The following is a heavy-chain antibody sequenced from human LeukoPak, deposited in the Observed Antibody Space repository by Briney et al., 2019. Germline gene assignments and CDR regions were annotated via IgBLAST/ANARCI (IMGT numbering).Heavy chain of an antibody. J-gene: IGHJ4*02. Sequence: SETLSLTCTVSGGSISSSSYYWGWIRQPPGKGLEWIGSIYYSGSTYYNPSLKSRVTISVDTSKNQFSLKLSSVTAADTAVYYCARGSGDYWGQGTLVTVSS. V-gene: IGHV4-39*07. CDR2: IYYSGST. D-gene: IGHD7-27*01. CDR3: ARGSGDY. CDR1: GGSISSSSYY.